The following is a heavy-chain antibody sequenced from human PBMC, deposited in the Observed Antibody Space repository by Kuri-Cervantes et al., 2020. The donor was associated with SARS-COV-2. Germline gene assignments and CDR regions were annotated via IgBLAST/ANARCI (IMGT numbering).Heavy chain of an antibody. J-gene: IGHJ4*02. Sequence: GGSLRLSCAASGFTFSSYSMSWVRQAPGKGLEWVSGINWNGGSTGYADSVKGRFTISRDNAKNSLYLQMNSLRAEDTAVYYCATPAPEYGGNSGGWVFWGQGTLVTVSS. D-gene: IGHD4-23*01. CDR1: GFTFSSYS. CDR2: INWNGGST. V-gene: IGHV3-20*04. CDR3: ATPAPEYGGNSGGWVF.